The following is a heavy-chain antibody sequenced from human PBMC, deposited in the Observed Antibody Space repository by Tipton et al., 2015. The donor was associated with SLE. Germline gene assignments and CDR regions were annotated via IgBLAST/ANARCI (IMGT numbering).Heavy chain of an antibody. Sequence: QLVQSGPEVKPSETLSLTCTVSDGSIRSTNYYWGWIRQPPGKGREWIGSIFYTGSTYYNPSLKSRVSFSIDTSKHQFSLKLNSVPAADTAVYYCARSHYSDPFHSWGQGTLVTVSS. CDR2: IFYTGST. V-gene: IGHV4-39*07. J-gene: IGHJ4*02. CDR1: DGSIRSTNYY. CDR3: ARSHYSDPFHS. D-gene: IGHD6-13*01.